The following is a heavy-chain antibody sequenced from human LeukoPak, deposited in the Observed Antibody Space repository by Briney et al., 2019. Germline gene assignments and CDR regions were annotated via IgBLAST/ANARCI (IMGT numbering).Heavy chain of an antibody. J-gene: IGHJ4*02. D-gene: IGHD2-15*01. Sequence: PGGSLRLSCAASGFTFSSYWMSWVRQAPGKGLEWVANIKQDGSEKYYVDSVKGRFTISRDNAKNSLYLQMNSLRAEDTAVYYCARVKRDYCSGGSCYRSFGYWGQGTLVTVSS. V-gene: IGHV3-7*01. CDR1: GFTFSSYW. CDR3: ARVKRDYCSGGSCYRSFGY. CDR2: IKQDGSEK.